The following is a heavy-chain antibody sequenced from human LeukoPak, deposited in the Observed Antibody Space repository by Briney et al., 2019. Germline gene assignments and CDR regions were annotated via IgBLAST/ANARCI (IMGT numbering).Heavy chain of an antibody. J-gene: IGHJ4*02. Sequence: GRSLRLSCAVSGFTFSSYSMNWVRQAPGKGLEWVSSISSSSSYIYYADSVKGRFTISRDNAKNSLYLQMNSLRAEDTAVYYCASNSGSYSDFDYWGQGTLVTVSS. D-gene: IGHD1-26*01. CDR3: ASNSGSYSDFDY. CDR2: ISSSSSYI. V-gene: IGHV3-21*01. CDR1: GFTFSSYS.